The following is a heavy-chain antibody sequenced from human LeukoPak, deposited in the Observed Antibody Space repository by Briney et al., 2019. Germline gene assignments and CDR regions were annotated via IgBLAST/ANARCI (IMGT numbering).Heavy chain of an antibody. Sequence: GGSLRLSCAASGFTFSSYSMNWVRQAPGKGLEWVSYISSSSSTIYYADSVKGRFTISRDNAKNSLYLQMNSLRAEDTAVYYCARSPRDRIAPASGAFDIWGQGTMVTVSS. CDR1: GFTFSSYS. CDR2: ISSSSSTI. V-gene: IGHV3-48*01. CDR3: ARSPRDRIAPASGAFDI. D-gene: IGHD6-13*01. J-gene: IGHJ3*02.